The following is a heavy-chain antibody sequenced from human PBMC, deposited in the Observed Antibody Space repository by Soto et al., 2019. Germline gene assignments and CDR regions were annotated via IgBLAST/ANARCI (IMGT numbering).Heavy chain of an antibody. CDR1: GFTFGNYW. J-gene: IGHJ5*02. D-gene: IGHD2-21*01. CDR3: ASARHIGP. Sequence: GSLVVSCAASGFTFGNYWMSGVRQAPGKGPEWVANIKQDGSERNYVDSVKGRFTISRDNAENSLYLQMNSLRVEATGVYYCASARHIGPWGQGTRVTVSS. V-gene: IGHV3-7*01. CDR2: IKQDGSER.